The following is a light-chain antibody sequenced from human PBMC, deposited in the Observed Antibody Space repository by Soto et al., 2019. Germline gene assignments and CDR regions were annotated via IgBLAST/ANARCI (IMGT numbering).Light chain of an antibody. CDR2: DAS. V-gene: IGKV3-11*01. J-gene: IGKJ5*01. CDR1: QSVGTS. CDR3: QQRSNWPIT. Sequence: EIVLTQSPATLSLSPGERATFSCKASQSVGTSLAWFQQKPGQAPRLLIYDASVRATGIPARFSGSGSGTDFTLTISRLQPEDIAMYYCQQRSNWPITFGQGTRLEIK.